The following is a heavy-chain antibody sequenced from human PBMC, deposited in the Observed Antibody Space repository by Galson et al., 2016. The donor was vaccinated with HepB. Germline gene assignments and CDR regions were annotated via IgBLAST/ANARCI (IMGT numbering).Heavy chain of an antibody. V-gene: IGHV2-5*02. J-gene: IGHJ4*02. D-gene: IGHD3-10*01. CDR1: GFSLTTGGVG. CDR2: IYWDGDK. CDR3: ARDMIYYGSGRFDY. Sequence: PALVKPTQTLTLTCTFSGFSLTTGGVGVAWIRQPPGKALEWLALIYWDGDKRFSPSLQNRLTIPKATSKNQVLLTLTNLDSVDTGTYYCARDMIYYGSGRFDYWGQGTVVTVSS.